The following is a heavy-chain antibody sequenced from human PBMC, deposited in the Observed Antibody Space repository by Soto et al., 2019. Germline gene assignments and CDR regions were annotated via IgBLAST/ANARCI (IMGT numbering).Heavy chain of an antibody. CDR2: IYYSGST. CDR1: GGSISSSSYY. J-gene: IGHJ5*02. D-gene: IGHD2-15*01. V-gene: IGHV4-39*01. CDR3: ARHYDCSGGSCYPTTNNWFDP. Sequence: PSETLSLTCTVSGGSISSSSYYWGWIRQPPGKGLEWIGSIYYSGSTYYNPSLKSRVTISVDTSKNQFSPKLSSVTAADTAVYYCARHYDCSGGSCYPTTNNWFDPWGQGTLVTVSS.